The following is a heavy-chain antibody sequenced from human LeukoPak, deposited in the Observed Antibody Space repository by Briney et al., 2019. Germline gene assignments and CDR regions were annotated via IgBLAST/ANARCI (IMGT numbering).Heavy chain of an antibody. V-gene: IGHV4-30-4*01. CDR2: IYYSGST. CDR1: GGSISSGDHY. Sequence: PSQTLSLTCSVSGGSISSGDHYWSWIRQSPGKGLEWIGYIYYSGSTYYNPSLKSRVSISVDTSKNQFSLKLSSVTAADTAVYYCARGIDYGDYYWFDPWGQGTLVTVSS. D-gene: IGHD4-17*01. J-gene: IGHJ5*02. CDR3: ARGIDYGDYYWFDP.